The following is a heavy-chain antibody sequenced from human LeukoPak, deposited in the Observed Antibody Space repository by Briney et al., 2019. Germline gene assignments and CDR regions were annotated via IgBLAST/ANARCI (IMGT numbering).Heavy chain of an antibody. CDR2: ISYDGSNK. CDR1: GFTFSSYG. CDR3: AKDLSSWSRYFDY. J-gene: IGHJ4*02. V-gene: IGHV3-30*18. Sequence: GGSLRLSCAASGFTFSSYGMHWVRQAPGKGLEWVAVISYDGSNKYYADSVKGRFTISRDNSKNTLYLQMNSLRAEDTAVYYCAKDLSSWSRYFDYWGQGTLVTVSS. D-gene: IGHD6-13*01.